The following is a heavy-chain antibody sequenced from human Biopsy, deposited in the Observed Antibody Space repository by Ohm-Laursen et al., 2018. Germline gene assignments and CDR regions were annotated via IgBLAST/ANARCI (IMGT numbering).Heavy chain of an antibody. CDR2: IYYSGST. D-gene: IGHD1-26*01. J-gene: IGHJ4*02. V-gene: IGHV4-59*01. Sequence: TLSLTCTVSGGSIYNFFWSWIRQPPGKGLEWNGYIYYSGSTNYNSSLKSRVTISVDRSKNHFSLELSSVTAADTAVYYGARVGAGAPSIDYFGYWGQGALVTVSS. CDR1: GGSIYNFF. CDR3: ARVGAGAPSIDYFGY.